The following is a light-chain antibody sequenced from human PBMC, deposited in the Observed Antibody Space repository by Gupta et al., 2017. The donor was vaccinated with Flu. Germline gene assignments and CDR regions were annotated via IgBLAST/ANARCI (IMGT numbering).Light chain of an antibody. CDR2: GAS. CDR1: QTVSSN. CDR3: QQDNDWPPT. J-gene: IGKJ1*01. V-gene: IGKV3-15*01. Sequence: EKVMTQSPATLSVSPGERATLSCRASQTVSSNLAWYQQKPGQAPRLLIYGASTRATGIPARFSGSGSGTEFTLTISSLQSEDFAVYYCQQDNDWPPTFGQGTKVEIK.